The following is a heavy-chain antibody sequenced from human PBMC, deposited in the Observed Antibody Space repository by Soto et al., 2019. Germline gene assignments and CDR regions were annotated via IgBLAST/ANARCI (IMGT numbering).Heavy chain of an antibody. CDR2: SYYSGST. CDR3: ARRPQWEDWFDP. CDR1: DGTSSNSIYY. D-gene: IGHD1-26*01. Sequence: SQTLCLTSPVSDGTSSNSIYYCSRIRQPPGKGLEWIGSSYYSGSTYYNPSLKSRVTISVDTSKNQLSLKLSSVTTEDTAVYYCARRPQWEDWFDPWGQGTLVTVSS. J-gene: IGHJ5*02. V-gene: IGHV4-39*01.